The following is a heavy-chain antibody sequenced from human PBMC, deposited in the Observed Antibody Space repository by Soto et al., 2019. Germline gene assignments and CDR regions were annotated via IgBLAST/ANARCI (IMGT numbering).Heavy chain of an antibody. D-gene: IGHD3-22*01. V-gene: IGHV1-18*01. CDR1: GYTFTIYG. J-gene: IGHJ3*02. CDR2: ISAYNGNT. Sequence: ASVKVSCKASGYTFTIYGISGLRQAPGQGLEWMGWISAYNGNTNYAQKLQGRVTMTTDTSTSTAYMELRSLRSDDTAVYYCAGDQPTYYYDSSGKPFYAFDIWGQGTMVTVSS. CDR3: AGDQPTYYYDSSGKPFYAFDI.